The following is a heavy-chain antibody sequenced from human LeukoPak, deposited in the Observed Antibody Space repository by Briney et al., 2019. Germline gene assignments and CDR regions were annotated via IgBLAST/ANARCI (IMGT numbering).Heavy chain of an antibody. CDR3: AKDYGYSSSWYDY. CDR1: GLTLDDYG. Sequence: GRSLRLSCEASGLTLDDYGMHWVRQAPGKGLEWVSTISWNSASVGYVDSVKGRFTISRDNAKKTLYLQMNSLRPEDTALYYCAKDYGYSSSWYDYWGQGTLVTVSS. J-gene: IGHJ4*02. D-gene: IGHD6-13*01. V-gene: IGHV3-9*01. CDR2: ISWNSASV.